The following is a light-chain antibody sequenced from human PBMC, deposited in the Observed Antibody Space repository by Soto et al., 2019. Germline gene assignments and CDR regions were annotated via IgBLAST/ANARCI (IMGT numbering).Light chain of an antibody. Sequence: GEKATLSCRGSQSVSSSYLAWYQQRPGQAPRLLIYAASSRATGIPDRFSGSGSGTDFNFTISRLDPEDIAVYYCQQYTRTPLTFGGGTKVDIK. CDR2: AAS. CDR1: QSVSSSY. J-gene: IGKJ4*01. V-gene: IGKV3-20*01. CDR3: QQYTRTPLT.